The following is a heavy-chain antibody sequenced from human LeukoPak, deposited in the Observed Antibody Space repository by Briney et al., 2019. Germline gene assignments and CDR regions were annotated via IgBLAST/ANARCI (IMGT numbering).Heavy chain of an antibody. V-gene: IGHV3-66*01. Sequence: GGSLRLSCAASGFTVSNSCVSWVRQAPGKGLEWVSVIFSSGNTYYADSVKGRFTISRDNAKNSLYLQMNSLRAEDTAVYYCARERDYYGSGSHFDYWGQGTLVTVSS. CDR3: ARERDYYGSGSHFDY. CDR1: GFTVSNSC. CDR2: IFSSGNT. D-gene: IGHD3-10*01. J-gene: IGHJ4*02.